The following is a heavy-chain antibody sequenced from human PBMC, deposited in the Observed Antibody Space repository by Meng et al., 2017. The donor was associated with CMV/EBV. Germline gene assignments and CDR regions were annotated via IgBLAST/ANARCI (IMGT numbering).Heavy chain of an antibody. Sequence: KVSCKGSGYSFTSYWIGWVRQMPGKGLEWMGISYPGDSDTRYSPYFQGQVTISADKSISTAYLQWSSLTASDTAMYYCAARRTGTSSGWFDPWGQGTLVTVSS. CDR3: AARRTGTSSGWFDP. J-gene: IGHJ5*02. CDR1: GYSFTSYW. V-gene: IGHV5-51*01. CDR2: SYPGDSDT. D-gene: IGHD1-7*01.